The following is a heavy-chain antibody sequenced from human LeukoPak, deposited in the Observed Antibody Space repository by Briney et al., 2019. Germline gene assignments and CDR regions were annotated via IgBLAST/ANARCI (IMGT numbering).Heavy chain of an antibody. CDR1: GGSISSGGYY. D-gene: IGHD1/OR15-1a*01. CDR3: ARDSEQYYFDY. CDR2: IYYSGST. V-gene: IGHV4-31*03. Sequence: SETLSLTCTVSGGSISSGGYYWSWIRQHPGKGLEWIGYIYYSGSTYYNPSLKSRVTISVDTSKNQFSLKLSSVTAADTAVYYCARDSEQYYFDYWGQGTLVTVSS. J-gene: IGHJ4*02.